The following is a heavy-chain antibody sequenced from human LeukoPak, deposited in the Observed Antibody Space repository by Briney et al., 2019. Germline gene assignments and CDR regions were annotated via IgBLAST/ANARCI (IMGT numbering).Heavy chain of an antibody. CDR2: IYHSGST. CDR3: ASTSLTGDRPHALDI. J-gene: IGHJ3*02. V-gene: IGHV4-30-2*01. D-gene: IGHD7-27*01. Sequence: SETLSLTCTVSGGSISSGGYYWSWIRQPPGKGLEWIGYIYHSGSTYYNPSLKSRVTISVDRSKNQFSLKLSSVTAADTAVYYCASTSLTGDRPHALDIWGQGTMVTVSS. CDR1: GGSISSGGYY.